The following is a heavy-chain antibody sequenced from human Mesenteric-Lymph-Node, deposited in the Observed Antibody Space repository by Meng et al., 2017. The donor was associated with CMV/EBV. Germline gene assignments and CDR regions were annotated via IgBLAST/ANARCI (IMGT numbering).Heavy chain of an antibody. CDR1: GFTFSSYA. J-gene: IGHJ6*02. D-gene: IGHD6-19*01. V-gene: IGHV3-21*01. CDR2: ISASGSDT. CDR3: ARDPASVV. Sequence: GGSLRLSCAASGFTFSSYAMTWVRQAPEKGLEWVSAISASGSDTYYADSVKGRFTISRDNAKNSLYLQMNSLRAEDTAVYYCARDPASVVWGQGTTVTVSS.